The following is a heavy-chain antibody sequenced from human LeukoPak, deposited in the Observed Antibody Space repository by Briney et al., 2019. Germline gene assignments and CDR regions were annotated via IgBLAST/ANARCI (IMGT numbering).Heavy chain of an antibody. CDR2: ISSRSTYI. CDR1: GFTFSSYS. CDR3: AKSTRAVMAMMDV. J-gene: IGHJ6*04. V-gene: IGHV3-21*01. Sequence: GGSLRLSCAASGFTFSSYSMNWVRQAPGKGLEWVSSISSRSTYIYHADSVKGRFTISRDNAKNSLFLQMNSLRAEDTAVYFCAKSTRAVMAMMDVWGKGTTVTMSS. D-gene: IGHD3-16*01.